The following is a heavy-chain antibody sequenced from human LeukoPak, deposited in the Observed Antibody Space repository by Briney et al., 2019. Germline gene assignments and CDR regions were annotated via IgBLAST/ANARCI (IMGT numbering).Heavy chain of an antibody. CDR3: AKDKRSEFAAAYYYYYGMDV. D-gene: IGHD5-24*01. Sequence: DSVKGRFTISRDNSKNTLYLQMNSLRAEDTAVYYCAKDKRSEFAAAYYYYYGMDVWGQGTTVTVSS. J-gene: IGHJ6*02. V-gene: IGHV3-33*06.